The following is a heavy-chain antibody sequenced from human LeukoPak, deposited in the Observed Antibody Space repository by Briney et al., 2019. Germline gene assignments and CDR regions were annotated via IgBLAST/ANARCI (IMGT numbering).Heavy chain of an antibody. V-gene: IGHV3-53*01. Sequence: PGGSLRLSCAASGFSVSNDYTSWVRQAPGKGLEWISVIYSGSNTYYADSVKGRFAISRDNAKKSLFLQMNSLRAEDTAVYYCATSVRGHSADYWGQGTLVTVSS. CDR1: GFSVSNDY. J-gene: IGHJ4*02. CDR3: ATSVRGHSADY. D-gene: IGHD3-10*01. CDR2: IYSGSNT.